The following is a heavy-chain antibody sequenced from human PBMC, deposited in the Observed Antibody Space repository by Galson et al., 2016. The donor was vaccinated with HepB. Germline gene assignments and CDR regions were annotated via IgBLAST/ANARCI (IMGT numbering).Heavy chain of an antibody. CDR3: ATGYCSGGSCYSDAFRI. V-gene: IGHV4-34*01. D-gene: IGHD2-15*01. Sequence: SETLSLTCTVNGGSLSAYYWNWIRQPPGKGLEWIGEINHTGGTDYTPSLKSRVSISIDTSKNQFSLNLNSVTAADTAVYFCATGYCSGGSCYSDAFRIWGRGTMVTVSA. J-gene: IGHJ3*02. CDR2: INHTGGT. CDR1: GGSLSAYY.